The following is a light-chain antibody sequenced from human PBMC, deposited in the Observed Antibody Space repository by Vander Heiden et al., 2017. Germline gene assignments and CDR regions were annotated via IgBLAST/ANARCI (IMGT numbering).Light chain of an antibody. CDR2: ESS. CDR3: QQRISWPET. V-gene: IGKV3-11*01. CDR1: QRVRNY. J-gene: IGKJ1*01. Sequence: EIVLTQSPATLALSPGDRDTLSCRASQRVRNYLAWYQQKAGQVPRLLIYESSNKATGIPARFSGSGSGTDFTLTISVLEPEDFAVYYCQQRISWPETFGQGTKVEIK.